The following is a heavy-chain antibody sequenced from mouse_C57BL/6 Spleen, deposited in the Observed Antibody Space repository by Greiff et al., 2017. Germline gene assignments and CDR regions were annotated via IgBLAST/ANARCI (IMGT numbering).Heavy chain of an antibody. CDR1: GYTFTSYW. Sequence: VQLQQPGAELVRPGSSVKLSCKASGYTFTSYWMHWVKQRPIQGLEWIGNIDPSDSETHYNQKFKDKATLTVDKSSSTAYMQLSSLTSEDSAVYYCARGGYYDAMDYWGQGTSVTVSS. J-gene: IGHJ4*01. CDR3: ARGGYYDAMDY. V-gene: IGHV1-52*01. D-gene: IGHD2-3*01. CDR2: IDPSDSET.